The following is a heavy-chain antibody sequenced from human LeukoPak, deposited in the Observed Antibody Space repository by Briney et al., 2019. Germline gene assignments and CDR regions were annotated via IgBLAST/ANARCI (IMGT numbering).Heavy chain of an antibody. Sequence: PSQTLSLTCTVSGGSISSGDYYWSWIRQPPGKGLEWIGYIYYSGSTYYNPSLKSRVTISVDTSKNQFSLMLSSVTAADTAVYYCARAGIAAAGTFFDYWGQGTLVTVSS. CDR1: GGSISSGDYY. J-gene: IGHJ4*02. CDR2: IYYSGST. V-gene: IGHV4-30-4*01. CDR3: ARAGIAAAGTFFDY. D-gene: IGHD6-13*01.